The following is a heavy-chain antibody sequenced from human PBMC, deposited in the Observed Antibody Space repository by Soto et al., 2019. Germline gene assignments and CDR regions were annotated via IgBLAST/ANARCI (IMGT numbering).Heavy chain of an antibody. Sequence: PGGSLRLSCAASGFTFRSYNMNWVRQSPGKGLDWSSYISISSSTIYYADSVKGRCNISRDNAKNSLYLQMNSLSDDDTAMYYCARGGTIAVTTIGDYWCQGTRVTVSS. V-gene: IGHV3-48*02. CDR2: ISISSSTI. J-gene: IGHJ4*01. CDR3: ARGGTIAVTTIGDY. D-gene: IGHD5-12*01. CDR1: GFTFRSYN.